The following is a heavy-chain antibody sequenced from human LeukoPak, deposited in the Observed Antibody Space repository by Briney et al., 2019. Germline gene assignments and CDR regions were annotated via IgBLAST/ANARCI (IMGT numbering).Heavy chain of an antibody. J-gene: IGHJ4*02. CDR2: ISYDGSNK. CDR3: ARGSWYDILTGSNVQYYFDY. V-gene: IGHV3-30-3*01. CDR1: GFTFSSYA. D-gene: IGHD3-9*01. Sequence: GGSLRLSCAASGFTFSSYAMHRVRQAPGKGLEWVAVISYDGSNKYYADSVKGRFTISRDNSKNTLYLQMNSLRAEDTAVYYCARGSWYDILTGSNVQYYFDYWGQGTLVTVSS.